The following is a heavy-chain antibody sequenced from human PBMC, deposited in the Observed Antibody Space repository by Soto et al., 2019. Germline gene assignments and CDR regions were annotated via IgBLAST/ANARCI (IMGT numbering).Heavy chain of an antibody. J-gene: IGHJ6*02. V-gene: IGHV4-31*03. CDR3: ARAGHKVPEYYYYYGMDV. D-gene: IGHD1-1*01. Sequence: SETLSLTCTFSCGSISRCGYYWSWIRQHPGNGLELIGYIYYSGSTYYNPSLKSRVTISVDTSKNQFSLKLSSVTAADTAVYYCARAGHKVPEYYYYYGMDVWGQGTTVTVSS. CDR1: CGSISRCGYY. CDR2: IYYSGST.